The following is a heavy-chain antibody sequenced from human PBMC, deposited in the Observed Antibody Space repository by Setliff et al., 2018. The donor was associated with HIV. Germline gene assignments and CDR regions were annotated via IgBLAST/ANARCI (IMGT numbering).Heavy chain of an antibody. CDR1: GYTFTSHG. CDR3: ARDYAYDILTGYYSPPDAFDI. CDR2: ISAYNGNT. D-gene: IGHD3-9*01. J-gene: IGHJ3*02. V-gene: IGHV1-18*01. Sequence: ASVKVSCKASGYTFTSHGISWVRQAPGQGLEWMGWISAYNGNTNYAQKLQGRVTMTTDTSTSTAYMELRSLRSDDTAAYYCARDYAYDILTGYYSPPDAFDIWGQGTMVTVSS.